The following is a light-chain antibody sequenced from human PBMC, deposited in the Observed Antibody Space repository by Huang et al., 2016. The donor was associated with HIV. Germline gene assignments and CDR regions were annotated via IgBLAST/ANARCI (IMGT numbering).Light chain of an antibody. J-gene: IGKJ1*01. Sequence: IQLTQSPSSLSASVGDRVTIPCRASQGISSYVAWYQQKPGKAPKLLIDAASHLQSGVPSRFSGSGSGTDFTLTIISLQPEDFATYYCQQLNSFPRTFGQGTKVDIK. CDR2: AAS. V-gene: IGKV1-9*01. CDR3: QQLNSFPRT. CDR1: QGISSY.